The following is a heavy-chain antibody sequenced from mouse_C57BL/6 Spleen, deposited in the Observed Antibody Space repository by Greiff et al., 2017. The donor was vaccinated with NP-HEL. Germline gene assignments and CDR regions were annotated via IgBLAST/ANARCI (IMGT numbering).Heavy chain of an antibody. V-gene: IGHV1-64*01. Sequence: QVQLQQSGAELVKPGASVKLSCKASGYTFTSYWMHWVKQRPGQGLEWIGMIHPNSGSTNYNEKFKSKATLTVDKSSSTAYMQLSSLTSEDSAVYYCARGAYLLLRPDYWGQGTTLTVSS. J-gene: IGHJ2*01. CDR2: IHPNSGST. CDR1: GYTFTSYW. D-gene: IGHD1-1*01. CDR3: ARGAYLLLRPDY.